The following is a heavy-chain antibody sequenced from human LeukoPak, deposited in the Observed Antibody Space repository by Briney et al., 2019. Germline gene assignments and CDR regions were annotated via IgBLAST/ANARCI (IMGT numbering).Heavy chain of an antibody. J-gene: IGHJ4*02. Sequence: PGGSLRLSCVASGFTFSNAWMSWIRQPPGKGLEWIGYIYYSGSTNYNPSLKSRVTISVDTSKNQFSLNLSSVTAADTAVYYCARDSRWDCSSFDYWGQGTLVTVSS. CDR1: GFTFSNAW. CDR3: ARDSRWDCSSFDY. D-gene: IGHD6-6*01. V-gene: IGHV4-59*01. CDR2: IYYSGST.